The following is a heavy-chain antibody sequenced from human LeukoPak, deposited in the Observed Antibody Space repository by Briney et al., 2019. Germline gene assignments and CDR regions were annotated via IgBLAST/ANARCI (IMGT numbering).Heavy chain of an antibody. D-gene: IGHD5-12*01. Sequence: PGGSLRLSCAASEFSVGSNYMTWVRQAPGKGLEWVSLIYSGGSTYYADSVKGRFTISRDNSKNTLYLQMNSLRAEDTAVYYCAKSRDSGYVHSAGFDYWGQGTLVTVSS. CDR3: AKSRDSGYVHSAGFDY. CDR1: EFSVGSNY. CDR2: IYSGGST. V-gene: IGHV3-66*01. J-gene: IGHJ4*02.